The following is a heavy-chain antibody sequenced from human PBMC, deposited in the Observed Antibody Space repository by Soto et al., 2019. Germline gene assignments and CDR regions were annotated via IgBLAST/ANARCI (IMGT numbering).Heavy chain of an antibody. J-gene: IGHJ4*02. Sequence: QVQLVQSGAEVKRPGASVKVSCKASGYTLSSYDINWVRQATGQGLEWMGWMNPSTGDTGSAQKFQGRLTMTRKTSISTAYMELTSLRSDDTDVYYCARAAPSGYVVNIWGQGTLVTVSS. CDR2: MNPSTGDT. D-gene: IGHD3-22*01. CDR1: GYTLSSYD. CDR3: ARAAPSGYVVNI. V-gene: IGHV1-8*01.